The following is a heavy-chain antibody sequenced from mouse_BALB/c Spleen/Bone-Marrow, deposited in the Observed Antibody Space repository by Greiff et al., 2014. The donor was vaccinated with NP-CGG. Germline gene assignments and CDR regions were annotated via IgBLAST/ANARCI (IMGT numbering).Heavy chain of an antibody. CDR1: GYTFSTYT. J-gene: IGHJ3*01. CDR3: ARKVDGSYGPLFAY. Sequence: VQLQESAAELARPGASVKMSCKASGYTFSTYTMHWVKQRPGQGLEWIGYINPSSGYTEYNQKFKDKTTLTADKSSGTAYMQLSSLTSEDSAAYYCARKVDGSYGPLFAYWGQGTLVTVSA. D-gene: IGHD1-1*02. V-gene: IGHV1-4*02. CDR2: INPSSGYT.